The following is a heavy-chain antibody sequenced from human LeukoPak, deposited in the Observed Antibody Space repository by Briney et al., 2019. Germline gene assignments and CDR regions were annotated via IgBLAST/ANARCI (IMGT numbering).Heavy chain of an antibody. CDR1: GDSINNYY. D-gene: IGHD2-8*01. J-gene: IGHJ4*02. CDR2: THYTGNT. CDR3: AKWSSTLKAFDF. V-gene: IGHV4-59*08. Sequence: SETLSLTCSVSGDSINNYYWTWIRQPPGKELEWIGYTHYTGNTKSNPSLKSRVTTSVDTSKSQFSLKLSSVTAADTAVYYCAKWSSTLKAFDFWGQGILVIASS.